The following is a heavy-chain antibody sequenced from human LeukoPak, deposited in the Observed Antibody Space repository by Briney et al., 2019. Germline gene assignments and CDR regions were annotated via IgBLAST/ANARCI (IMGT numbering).Heavy chain of an antibody. CDR3: AKDLLYYGSGKSFFDY. D-gene: IGHD3-10*01. J-gene: IGHJ4*02. Sequence: GGSLRLSCAASGFTFSSYAMSWVRQAPGKGLQWVSAISDSGGSTFYADSVKGRFTISRDNSKNTLYLQMNSLRAEDTAVYYCAKDLLYYGSGKSFFDYWGQGTLVTVSS. CDR1: GFTFSSYA. CDR2: ISDSGGST. V-gene: IGHV3-23*01.